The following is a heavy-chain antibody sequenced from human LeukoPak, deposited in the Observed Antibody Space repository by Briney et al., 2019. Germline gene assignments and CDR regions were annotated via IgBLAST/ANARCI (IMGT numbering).Heavy chain of an antibody. CDR2: IYPGDSDT. CDR1: GYRFTSYW. CDR3: ARQGYYYGMDV. V-gene: IGHV5-51*01. J-gene: IGHJ6*02. Sequence: GESLKISCKGSGYRFTSYWIGWVRQMPGKGLDWMGIIYPGDSDTRYSPSFQGQVPISADKSISTAYLQWSSLKASDTAMYYCARQGYYYGMDVWGQGTTVTVSS.